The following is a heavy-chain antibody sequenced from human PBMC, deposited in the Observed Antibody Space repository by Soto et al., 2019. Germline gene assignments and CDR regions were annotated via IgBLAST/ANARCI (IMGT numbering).Heavy chain of an antibody. D-gene: IGHD6-19*01. J-gene: IGHJ4*02. V-gene: IGHV5-51*01. Sequence: GESLKISCKGSGYSFTSYWIGWVRQMPGKGLEWMGIIYPYDSDTRYSPSFQGQVTISADKSISTAYLQWRSLKASDTAIYYCARHSSSGWYYFDYWGQGTLVTISS. CDR1: GYSFTSYW. CDR3: ARHSSSGWYYFDY. CDR2: IYPYDSDT.